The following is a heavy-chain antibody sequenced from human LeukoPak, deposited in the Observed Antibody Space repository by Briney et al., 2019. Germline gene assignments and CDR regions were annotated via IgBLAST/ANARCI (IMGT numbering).Heavy chain of an antibody. J-gene: IGHJ2*01. CDR3: ASLNRPRWYFDL. Sequence: EALSLTCTVSGDSISDDTYYWAWIRQPPGKGLEWIGYIYYSGSTNYNPSLKSRVTISVDTSKNQFSLKLSSVTAADTAVYYCASLNRPRWYFDLWGRGTLVTVSS. V-gene: IGHV4-61*01. D-gene: IGHD1-14*01. CDR2: IYYSGST. CDR1: GDSISDDTYY.